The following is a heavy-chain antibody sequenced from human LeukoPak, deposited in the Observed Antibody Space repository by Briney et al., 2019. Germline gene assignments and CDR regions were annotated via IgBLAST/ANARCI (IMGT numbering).Heavy chain of an antibody. CDR2: INHSGGT. V-gene: IGHV4-34*01. CDR1: GGSFSGYF. CDR3: ERGSNTGSL. D-gene: IGHD1-26*01. J-gene: IGHJ3*01. Sequence: PSETLSLTCAVYGGSFSGYFWHWIRQTPGKGLEWIGQINHSGGTNYNPSFKSRVTMSVDTSKNQFSLRLNSVNAADPAVYYCERGSNTGSLWGQGTMVTVSS.